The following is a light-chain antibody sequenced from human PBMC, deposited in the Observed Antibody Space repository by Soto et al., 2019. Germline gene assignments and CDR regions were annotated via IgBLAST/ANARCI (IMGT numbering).Light chain of an antibody. J-gene: IGKJ4*01. CDR1: QGIRNE. CDR3: LQHNSYPPT. V-gene: IGKV1-17*01. Sequence: DIQMTQSPSSLSASVGDRVTITCRASQGIRNELGWYQQKPGKAPKRLIYAASSLQSGVPSRFSGSGYGTEFTLTISSLQPEDFATYYCLQHNSYPPTFGGGTKVEIK. CDR2: AAS.